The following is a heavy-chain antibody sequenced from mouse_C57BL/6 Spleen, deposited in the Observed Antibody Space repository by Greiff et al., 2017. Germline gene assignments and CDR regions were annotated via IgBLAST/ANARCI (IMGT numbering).Heavy chain of an antibody. CDR1: GFTFTDYY. CDR3: ARSITTVVAPDY. V-gene: IGHV7-3*01. D-gene: IGHD1-1*01. J-gene: IGHJ2*01. Sequence: DVKLVESGGGLVQPGGSLSLSCAASGFTFTDYYMSWVRQPPGKALEWLGFIRNKANGYTTEYSASVKGRFTISRDNSQSILYLQMNALRAEDSATYYCARSITTVVAPDYWGKGTTLTVSS. CDR2: IRNKANGYTT.